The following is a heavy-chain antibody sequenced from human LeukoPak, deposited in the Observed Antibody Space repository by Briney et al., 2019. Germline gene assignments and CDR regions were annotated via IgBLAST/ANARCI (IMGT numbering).Heavy chain of an antibody. CDR3: ARAAKTYDY. V-gene: IGHV3-7*01. CDR1: GFTFSTYW. Sequence: GGSLRLSCAASGFTFSTYWMTWVRQAPGKGLEWVANIKQDGSEKYYVDSVKGRFTISRDNAKNSLYLQMNSLRAEDTAIYYCARAAKTYDYWGQGTLVTVSS. J-gene: IGHJ4*02. CDR2: IKQDGSEK.